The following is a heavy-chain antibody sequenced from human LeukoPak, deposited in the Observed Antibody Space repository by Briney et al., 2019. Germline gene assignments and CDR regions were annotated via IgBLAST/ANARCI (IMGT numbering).Heavy chain of an antibody. CDR1: GFTVSSNY. Sequence: GGSLRLSCAASGFTVSSNYMSWVRQAPGKGLEWVSIIYSGGSTFYADSVKGQFTISRDNSKNTLYLQMNSLRAEDTAVYYCARVPGFYYDSSGYPVWGQGTLVTVSS. CDR2: IYSGGST. J-gene: IGHJ4*02. CDR3: ARVPGFYYDSSGYPV. V-gene: IGHV3-53*01. D-gene: IGHD3-22*01.